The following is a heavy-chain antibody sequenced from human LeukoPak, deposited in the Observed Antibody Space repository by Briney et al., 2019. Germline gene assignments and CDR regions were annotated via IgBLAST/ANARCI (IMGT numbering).Heavy chain of an antibody. Sequence: PGGSLRLSCAASGFTFSDSYMTWVRQAPGKGLEWLSYISGNSGDTNYADSVRGRFTISRDNAENSLYLQMSSLRVEDTAVYYCARDPRTVRIWGQGTLVTVSS. CDR2: ISGNSGDT. V-gene: IGHV3-11*06. CDR3: ARDPRTVRI. CDR1: GFTFSDSY. J-gene: IGHJ4*02. D-gene: IGHD1-1*01.